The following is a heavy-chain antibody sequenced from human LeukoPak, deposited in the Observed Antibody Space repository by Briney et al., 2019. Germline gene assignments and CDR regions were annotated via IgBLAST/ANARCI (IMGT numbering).Heavy chain of an antibody. D-gene: IGHD3-3*01. CDR3: ARDQGVTIFGVVTHYYMDV. Sequence: PSETLSLTCTVSGGSISSGSYYWSWIRQPAGKGLEWIGRIYTSGSTNYNPSLQSRGTISVDTSKHQFSLKLSSVTAADKAVYYCARDQGVTIFGVVTHYYMDVWGKGTTVTVSS. V-gene: IGHV4-61*02. J-gene: IGHJ6*03. CDR1: GGSISSGSYY. CDR2: IYTSGST.